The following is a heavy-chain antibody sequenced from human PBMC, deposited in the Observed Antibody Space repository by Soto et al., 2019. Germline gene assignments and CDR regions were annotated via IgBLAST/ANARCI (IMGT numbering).Heavy chain of an antibody. J-gene: IGHJ4*02. V-gene: IGHV4-31*03. D-gene: IGHD5-12*01. CDR3: ARGSSVVVATINGGPKGWVSFDY. Sequence: SETLSLTCTVSGGSISSGGYYWSWIRQHPGKGLEWIGYIYYSGSTYYNPSLKSRVTISVDTSKNQFSLKLSSVTAADTAVYYCARGSSVVVATINGGPKGWVSFDYWGQGTLVTVSS. CDR2: IYYSGST. CDR1: GGSISSGGYY.